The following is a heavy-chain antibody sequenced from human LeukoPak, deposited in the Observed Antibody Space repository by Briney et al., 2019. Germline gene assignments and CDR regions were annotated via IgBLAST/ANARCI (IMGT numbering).Heavy chain of an antibody. Sequence: ASVKVSCKASGYTFTSYGTSWVRQAPGQGLEWMGWISAYNGNTNYAQKFQGRVTMTTDTSTSTAYMELRSLRSDDTAVYYCARATGESDYGGDYYYYYYMDVWGKGTTVTVSS. CDR2: ISAYNGNT. D-gene: IGHD4-17*01. CDR1: GYTFTSYG. V-gene: IGHV1-18*01. CDR3: ARATGESDYGGDYYYYYYMDV. J-gene: IGHJ6*03.